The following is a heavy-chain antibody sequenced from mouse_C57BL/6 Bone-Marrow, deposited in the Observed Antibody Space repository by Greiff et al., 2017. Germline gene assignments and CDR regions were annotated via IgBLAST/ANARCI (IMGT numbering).Heavy chain of an antibody. J-gene: IGHJ3*01. CDR1: GYTFPSYG. V-gene: IGHV1-58*01. D-gene: IGHD2-4*01. CDR2: IYIGNGST. Sequence: EVQLQQSGAELVRPGSSVKMSCKTSGYTFPSYGIHWVKQRPGPGLEWIGYIYIGNGSTEYNEKFTGQATLTSDTSSSTAYMQLSSLTSEDSASYFCARDYDYDGAWFAYWGQGTLVTGSA. CDR3: ARDYDYDGAWFAY.